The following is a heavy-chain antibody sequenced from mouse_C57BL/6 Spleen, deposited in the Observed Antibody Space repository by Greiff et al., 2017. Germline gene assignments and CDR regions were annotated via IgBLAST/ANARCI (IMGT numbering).Heavy chain of an antibody. D-gene: IGHD1-1*01. CDR2: ISYDGSN. CDR3: ARFSTTVVVFDY. CDR1: GYSITSGYF. Sequence: DVKLQESGPGLVKPSQSLSLTCSVTGYSITSGYFWNWIRQFPGNKLEWMGYISYDGSNNYNPSLKNRISITRDTSKNQFFLKLNSVTTEDTATYYCARFSTTVVVFDYWGQGTTLAVSS. V-gene: IGHV3-6*01. J-gene: IGHJ2*01.